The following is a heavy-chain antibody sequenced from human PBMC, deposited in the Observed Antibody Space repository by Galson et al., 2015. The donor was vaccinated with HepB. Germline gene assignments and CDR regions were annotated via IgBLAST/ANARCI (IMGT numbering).Heavy chain of an antibody. V-gene: IGHV3-30*03. J-gene: IGHJ4*02. D-gene: IGHD3-3*01. CDR2: ISYDGGNK. CDR3: ATGEEGYDFWSGYFFAY. Sequence: SLRLSCAASGFTFSAYGMNWVRQAPGKGLEWVAVISYDGGNKYYANSVKGRFTISRDNSKNTLYLQMNSLRADDTAVYYCATGEEGYDFWSGYFFAYWGQGTLVAVSS. CDR1: GFTFSAYG.